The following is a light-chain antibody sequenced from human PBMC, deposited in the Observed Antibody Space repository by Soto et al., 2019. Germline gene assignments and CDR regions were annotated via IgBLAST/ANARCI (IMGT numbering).Light chain of an antibody. CDR3: QQYSAWPLT. V-gene: IGKV3D-15*01. CDR2: GIS. CDR1: QSIRNNY. Sequence: EIVMTQSPATLSVSPDERVTLSCRASQSIRNNYLAWYQQKPGQVPRLLIYGISNRATGIPDRFSGSGSGTECTLTISSLQSEDFAVYYCQQYSAWPLTFGGGTKVEVK. J-gene: IGKJ4*01.